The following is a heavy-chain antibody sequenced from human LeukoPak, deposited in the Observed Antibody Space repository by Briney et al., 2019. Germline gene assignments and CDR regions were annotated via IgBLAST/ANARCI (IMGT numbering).Heavy chain of an antibody. D-gene: IGHD3-10*01. CDR1: GFTFSSYW. CDR2: INSDGSST. V-gene: IGHV3-74*01. Sequence: GGSLRLSCAASGFTFSSYWMHWVRQAPGKGLVWVSRINSDGSSTSYADSVKGRFTISRDNAKNTLYLQMNSLRAEDTAVYYCARVKYYGSGSYYSRTWFDPWGQGTLVTVSS. J-gene: IGHJ5*02. CDR3: ARVKYYGSGSYYSRTWFDP.